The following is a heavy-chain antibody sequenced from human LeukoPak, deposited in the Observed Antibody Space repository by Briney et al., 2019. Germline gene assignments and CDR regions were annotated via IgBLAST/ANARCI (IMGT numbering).Heavy chain of an antibody. Sequence: SVKVSCKASGGTFSSYAISWVRQAPGQGLEWMGGIIPIFGTANYAQKFQGRVTITADKSTSTAYMELSSLRSEDTAVYYCARGPLYYYGSGSYDYWGQGTLVTVSS. V-gene: IGHV1-69*06. CDR3: ARGPLYYYGSGSYDY. CDR2: IIPIFGTA. CDR1: GGTFSSYA. D-gene: IGHD3-10*01. J-gene: IGHJ4*02.